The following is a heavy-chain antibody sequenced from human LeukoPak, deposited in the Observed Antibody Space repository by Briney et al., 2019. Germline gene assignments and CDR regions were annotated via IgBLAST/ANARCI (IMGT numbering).Heavy chain of an antibody. CDR1: GYTFTVYY. CDR3: ARVGFERHRSSVTVVRGVIRPNAFDL. V-gene: IGHV1-2*02. Sequence: GASVKVSCKASGYTFTVYYMHWVRQAPGQGLEWMGRINPNSGDTKYAQNFQGRVTMTRDTSIDTAYMELSRLRSDDTAVYYCARVGFERHRSSVTVVRGVIRPNAFDLWGQGTMVTVSS. J-gene: IGHJ3*01. D-gene: IGHD3-10*01. CDR2: INPNSGDT.